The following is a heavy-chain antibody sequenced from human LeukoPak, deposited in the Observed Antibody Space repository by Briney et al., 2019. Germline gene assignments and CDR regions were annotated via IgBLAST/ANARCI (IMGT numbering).Heavy chain of an antibody. Sequence: GSLRLSCAASGFTFSSYSMRWVRQAPGKGREWVSAISGSGGSTYYADSVKGRFTISRDNSKNTLYLQMNSLRAEDTVVYYCAKDPYAGMDVWGEGTTVTVSS. J-gene: IGHJ6*04. CDR2: ISGSGGST. CDR1: GFTFSSYS. CDR3: AKDPYAGMDV. D-gene: IGHD4-17*01. V-gene: IGHV3-23*01.